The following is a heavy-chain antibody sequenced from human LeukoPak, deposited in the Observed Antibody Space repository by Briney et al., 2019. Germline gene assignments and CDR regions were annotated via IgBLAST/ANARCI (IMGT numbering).Heavy chain of an antibody. Sequence: SVKVSCKASGGTFSSYAIGWVRQAPGQGLEWMGGIIPIFGTANYAQKFQGRVTITADESTSTAYMELSSLRSEDTAVYYCAREDTMVRGAGNYYYYGMDVWGQGTTVTVSS. CDR1: GGTFSSYA. J-gene: IGHJ6*02. CDR2: IIPIFGTA. D-gene: IGHD3-10*01. CDR3: AREDTMVRGAGNYYYYGMDV. V-gene: IGHV1-69*13.